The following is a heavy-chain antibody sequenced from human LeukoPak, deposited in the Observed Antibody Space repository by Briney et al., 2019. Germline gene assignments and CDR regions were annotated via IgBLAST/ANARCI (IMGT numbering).Heavy chain of an antibody. D-gene: IGHD3-10*01. Sequence: SETLSLTCAVSGDFISNNHWWSWVRQPPGKGLEWIGEIFHSGSTNYNPSLESRVTISVDKSNNHFSLKLNSVTAADTAVYYCAVVRGETDYWGQGTLVTVSS. J-gene: IGHJ4*02. CDR1: GDFISNNHW. V-gene: IGHV4-4*02. CDR2: IFHSGST. CDR3: AVVRGETDY.